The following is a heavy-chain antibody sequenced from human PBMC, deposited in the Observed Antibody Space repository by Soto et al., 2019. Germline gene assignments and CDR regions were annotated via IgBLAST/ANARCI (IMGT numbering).Heavy chain of an antibody. CDR3: ARGYCTTTICDPWFDP. J-gene: IGHJ5*02. D-gene: IGHD2-2*01. V-gene: IGHV5-51*01. Sequence: PRPALIVSSTATGDSFTRFWIASVRQMHVKGLEWMGIIYSGDSDTRYSPSFQGQVTISVDKSISTAYLQWSTLKASDTAMYYCARGYCTTTICDPWFDPWGQGNLATVSS. CDR2: IYSGDSDT. CDR1: GDSFTRFW.